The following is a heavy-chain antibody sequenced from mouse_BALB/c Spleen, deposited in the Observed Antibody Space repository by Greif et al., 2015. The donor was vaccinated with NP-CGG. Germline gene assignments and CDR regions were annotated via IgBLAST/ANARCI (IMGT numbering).Heavy chain of an antibody. J-gene: IGHJ4*01. CDR3: ARRAYYGNYGAMDY. CDR1: GFTFSSYG. Sequence: EVKLMESGGGLVQPGGSLKLSCAASGFTFSSYGMSWVRQTPDKRLELVATINSNGGSTYYPDSVKGRFTISRDNAKNTLYLQKSRLKSEDTAVYYCARRAYYGNYGAMDYWGQGTSVTVSS. CDR2: INSNGGST. D-gene: IGHD2-10*01. V-gene: IGHV5-6-3*01.